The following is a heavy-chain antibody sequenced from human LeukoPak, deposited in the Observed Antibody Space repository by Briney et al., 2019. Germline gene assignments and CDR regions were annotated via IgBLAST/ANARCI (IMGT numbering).Heavy chain of an antibody. CDR1: GGSISSSSYY. J-gene: IGHJ4*02. Sequence: SETLSLTCTVSGGSISSSSYYWGWIRQPPGKGLEWIGSIYYSGSTYYNPSLKSRVTISVDTSKNQFSLKLSSVTAADTAVYYCARSEMAAAGLIDYWGQGTLVTVSS. V-gene: IGHV4-39*01. D-gene: IGHD6-13*01. CDR2: IYYSGST. CDR3: ARSEMAAAGLIDY.